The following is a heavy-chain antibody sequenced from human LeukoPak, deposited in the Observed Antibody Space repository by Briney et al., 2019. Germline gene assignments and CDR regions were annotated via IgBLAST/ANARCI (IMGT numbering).Heavy chain of an antibody. CDR1: GGSISSSSYY. D-gene: IGHD3-22*01. Sequence: SETLSLTCTVSGGSISSSSYYWGWIRQPPGKGLEWIGSIYYSGSTYYDPSLKSRVTISVDTSKNQFSLKLSSVTAADTAVYFCARGPYSYDSSGAFDIWGQGTMVTVSS. V-gene: IGHV4-39*01. J-gene: IGHJ3*02. CDR2: IYYSGST. CDR3: ARGPYSYDSSGAFDI.